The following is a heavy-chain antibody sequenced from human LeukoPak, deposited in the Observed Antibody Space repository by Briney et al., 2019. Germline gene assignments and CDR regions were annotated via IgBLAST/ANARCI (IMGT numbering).Heavy chain of an antibody. CDR2: IYTSGST. V-gene: IGHV4-61*02. CDR1: GGSISSGSYY. CDR3: ARLWKSYSNYEDY. J-gene: IGHJ4*02. Sequence: SQTLSLTCTVSGGSISSGSYYWSWIRQPAGKGLEWIGRIYTSGSTNYNPSLKSRVTISVDTSMNQFSLKLSSVTAADTAVYYCARLWKSYSNYEDYWGQGTLVTVSS. D-gene: IGHD4-11*01.